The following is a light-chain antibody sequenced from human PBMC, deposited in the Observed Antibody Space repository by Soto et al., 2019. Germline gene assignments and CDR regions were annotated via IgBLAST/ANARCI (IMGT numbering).Light chain of an antibody. Sequence: QSVLTQPASVSGSPGQSITISCTGTSSDVASYNLVSWYQKHPGKAPKLMIYEVTKRPLGVSNHFSGSKSGNTASLTISGLHAEDEADYYCCSYAGSSTWVFGGGTKLTVL. V-gene: IGLV2-23*02. CDR1: SSDVASYNL. J-gene: IGLJ3*02. CDR3: CSYAGSSTWV. CDR2: EVT.